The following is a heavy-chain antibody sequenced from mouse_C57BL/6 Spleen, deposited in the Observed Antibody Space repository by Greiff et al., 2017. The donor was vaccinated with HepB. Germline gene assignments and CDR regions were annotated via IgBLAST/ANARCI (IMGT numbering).Heavy chain of an antibody. V-gene: IGHV1-72*01. Sequence: QVQLQQPGAELVKPGASVKLSCKASGYTFTSYWMHWVKQRPGRGLEWIGSIDPNSGGTKYNEKFKSKATLTVDKPSSTAYMQLSSLTSEDSAVYYCARSGPTVPFAYWGQGTLVTVSA. CDR1: GYTFTSYW. CDR2: IDPNSGGT. J-gene: IGHJ3*01. CDR3: ARSGPTVPFAY. D-gene: IGHD3-1*01.